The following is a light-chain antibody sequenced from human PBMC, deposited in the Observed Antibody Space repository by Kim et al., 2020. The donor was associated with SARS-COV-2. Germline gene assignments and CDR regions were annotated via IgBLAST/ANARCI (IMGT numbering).Light chain of an antibody. CDR3: ETWDSNSWV. CDR2: LEGSGSY. CDR1: SGHSSYI. V-gene: IGLV4-60*03. Sequence: QPVLTQSSSASASLGSSVKLTCTLSSGHSSYIIAWHQQQPGKAPRYLMKLEGSGSYNKGSGVPDRFSGSSSGAVRYLTISNLQSEDEADYYCETWDSNSWVFGGGTQLTVL. J-gene: IGLJ3*02.